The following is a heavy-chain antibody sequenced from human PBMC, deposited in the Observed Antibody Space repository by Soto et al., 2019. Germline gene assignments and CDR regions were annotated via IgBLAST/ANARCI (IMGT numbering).Heavy chain of an antibody. CDR3: ARGGIYDFWGYYYYGMDV. D-gene: IGHD3-3*01. J-gene: IGHJ6*02. CDR1: GGSISSGDYY. V-gene: IGHV4-30-4*02. Sequence: PSETLSLTCTVSGGSISSGDYYWSWIRQPPGKGLEWIGYIYYSGSTYYNPSLKSRVTISVDTSKNQFSLKLSSVTAADTAVYYCARGGIYDFWGYYYYGMDVWGQGTTVTVSS. CDR2: IYYSGST.